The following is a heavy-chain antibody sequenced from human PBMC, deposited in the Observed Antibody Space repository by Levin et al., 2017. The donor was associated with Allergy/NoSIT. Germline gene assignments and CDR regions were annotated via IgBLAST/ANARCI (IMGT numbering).Heavy chain of an antibody. CDR1: GFTLNTYA. CDR2: ISYDGSNK. J-gene: IGHJ6*02. CDR3: ARDVVGNYYYYHYAMDV. Sequence: LSLPCAASGFTLNTYAMYWVRQAPGKGLEWVALISYDGSNKYYADSVKGRFTISSDTSKNTLYLQMNSLRAEDTAVYYCARDVVGNYYYYHYAMDVWGQGTTVTVSS. D-gene: IGHD1-7*01. V-gene: IGHV3-30*04.